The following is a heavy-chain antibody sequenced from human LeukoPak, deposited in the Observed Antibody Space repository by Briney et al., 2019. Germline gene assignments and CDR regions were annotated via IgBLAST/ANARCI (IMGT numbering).Heavy chain of an antibody. V-gene: IGHV4-34*01. J-gene: IGHJ5*02. Sequence: PSETLSLTCAVYGGSFSGYYWSWIRQPPGKGLEWIGEINHSGSTNYNPSLKSRVTISEDTSKNQFSLKLSSVTAADTAIYYCARAVIVVAAATQRNWFDPWGQGTLVTVSS. CDR3: ARAVIVVAAATQRNWFDP. CDR1: GGSFSGYY. CDR2: INHSGST. D-gene: IGHD2-15*01.